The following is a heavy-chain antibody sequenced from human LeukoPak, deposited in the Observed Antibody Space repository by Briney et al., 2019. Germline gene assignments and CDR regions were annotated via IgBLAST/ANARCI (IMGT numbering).Heavy chain of an antibody. CDR2: INSDGSST. V-gene: IGHV3-74*01. CDR3: ARPNTGYDY. CDR1: GFTFSSYW. Sequence: GGSLRLSCAASGFTFSSYWMHWVRPAPGKGLVWVSRINSDGSSTNHADSVKGRFTISRGNAKNTLYLQMNSLRAEDTAVYYCARPNTGYDYWGQGTLVTVSS. J-gene: IGHJ4*02. D-gene: IGHD5-18*01.